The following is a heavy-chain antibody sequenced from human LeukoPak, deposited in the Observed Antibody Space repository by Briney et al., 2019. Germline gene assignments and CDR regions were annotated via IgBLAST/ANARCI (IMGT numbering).Heavy chain of an antibody. D-gene: IGHD6-19*01. Sequence: PGRTLRLSCAASGFTFSSYGMHWVRQAPGKGLEWAGRIKSKTDGGTTDYAAPVKGRFTISRDDSKNTLYLQMNSLKTEDTAVYYCTTEQGNGRGCFDYWGQGTLVTVSS. V-gene: IGHV3-15*01. CDR2: IKSKTDGGTT. CDR1: GFTFSSYG. J-gene: IGHJ4*02. CDR3: TTEQGNGRGCFDY.